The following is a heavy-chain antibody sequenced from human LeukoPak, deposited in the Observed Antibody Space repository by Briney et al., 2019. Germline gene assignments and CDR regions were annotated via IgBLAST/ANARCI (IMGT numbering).Heavy chain of an antibody. CDR3: AKEIWPTVTTPGRTYFDF. J-gene: IGHJ4*02. CDR2: IRYDSSNK. V-gene: IGHV3-30*02. D-gene: IGHD4-17*01. CDR1: EFTFSSYG. Sequence: GGSLRLSCAASEFTFSSYGMHWVGQAPAKGLEWVAFIRYDSSNKYYADCVKGRVTIYRENCKNTRCLLMNNLSAEDTAMYYCAKEIWPTVTTPGRTYFDFWGQGTLVTVSS.